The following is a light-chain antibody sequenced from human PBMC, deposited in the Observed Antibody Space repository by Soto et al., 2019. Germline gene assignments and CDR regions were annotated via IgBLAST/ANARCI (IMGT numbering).Light chain of an antibody. CDR3: QQSYGTPPS. CDR2: AGS. J-gene: IGKJ2*03. V-gene: IGKV1-39*01. CDR1: QTISRS. Sequence: DFRMTQSPSSLSTFVGDRVSITCRASQTISRSLNWYQQKVGKAPKLLIYAGSTLQSGVPPRFSGAVSGTEFTLTISNVQPEDSATYYCQQSYGTPPSFGQGTKLEIK.